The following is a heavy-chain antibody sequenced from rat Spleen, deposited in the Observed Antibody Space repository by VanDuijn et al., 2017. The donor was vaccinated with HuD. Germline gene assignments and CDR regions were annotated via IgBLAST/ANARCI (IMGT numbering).Heavy chain of an antibody. J-gene: IGHJ2*01. D-gene: IGHD4-3*01. CDR1: GYSITSNY. CDR2: ISYSGST. V-gene: IGHV3-1*01. CDR3: ARDEFGFDY. Sequence: EVQLQESGPGLVKPSQSLSLTCSVTGYSITSNYWGWIRKFPGNKMEWIGHISYSGSTSYNPSLKSRISITRDTSKNQFFLQLNSVTTEDTATYYCARDEFGFDYWGQGVMVTVSS.